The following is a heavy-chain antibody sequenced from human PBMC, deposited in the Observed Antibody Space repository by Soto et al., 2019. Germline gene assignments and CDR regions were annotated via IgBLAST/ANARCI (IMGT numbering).Heavy chain of an antibody. Sequence: SETLSLTCAVSSGSISSSNWWSWVRQPPGKGLEWIGEIYHSGSTNYNPSLKSRVTISVDKSKNQFSLKLSSVTAADTAVYYCARGADIVVVPAARGGWLDPGGQGTLVTVSS. J-gene: IGHJ5*02. CDR1: SGSISSSNW. D-gene: IGHD2-2*01. CDR2: IYHSGST. V-gene: IGHV4-4*02. CDR3: ARGADIVVVPAARGGWLDP.